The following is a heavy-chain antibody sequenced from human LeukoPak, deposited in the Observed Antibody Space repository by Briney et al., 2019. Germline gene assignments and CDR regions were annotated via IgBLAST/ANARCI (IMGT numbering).Heavy chain of an antibody. Sequence: PGGSLRLSCAASGFTFSDYYMSWIRQAPGKGLEWVSYISSSSSYTNYADSVKGRFTISRDNAKNSLYLQMNSLRAEDMAVYYCAREPPGGLGYSDYWGQGTLVTVSS. CDR3: AREPPGGLGYSDY. CDR2: ISSSSSYT. J-gene: IGHJ4*02. V-gene: IGHV3-11*05. D-gene: IGHD1-26*01. CDR1: GFTFSDYY.